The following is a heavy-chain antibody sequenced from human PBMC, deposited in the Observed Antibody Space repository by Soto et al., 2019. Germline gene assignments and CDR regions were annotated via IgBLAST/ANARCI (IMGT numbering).Heavy chain of an antibody. D-gene: IGHD6-6*01. J-gene: IGHJ5*02. Sequence: ASVKVSCKASGYTFTGYYMHWVRQAPGQGLEWVGWINPNSGGTNYAQKFQGWVTMTRDTSISTAYMELSRLRSDDTAVYYCARGEIFSSSDNWFDPWGQGTLVTVSS. V-gene: IGHV1-2*04. CDR2: INPNSGGT. CDR1: GYTFTGYY. CDR3: ARGEIFSSSDNWFDP.